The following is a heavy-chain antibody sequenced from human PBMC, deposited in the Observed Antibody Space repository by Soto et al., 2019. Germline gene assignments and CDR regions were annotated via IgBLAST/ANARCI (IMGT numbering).Heavy chain of an antibody. CDR1: GFTFSSYG. V-gene: IGHV3-33*01. J-gene: IGHJ6*02. CDR3: ARGGGVYDILTGYTPPVRVDV. D-gene: IGHD3-9*01. CDR2: IWYDGSNK. Sequence: GGSLRLSCAASGFTFSSYGMHWVRQAPGKGLEWVAVIWYDGSNKYYADSVKGRFTISRDNSKNTLYLQMNSLRAEDTAVYYCARGGGVYDILTGYTPPVRVDVWGQGTTVTVSS.